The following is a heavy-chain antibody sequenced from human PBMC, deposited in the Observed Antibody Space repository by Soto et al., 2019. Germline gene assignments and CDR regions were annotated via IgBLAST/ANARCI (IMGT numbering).Heavy chain of an antibody. V-gene: IGHV4-39*01. CDR3: SRLTNARPGDD. Sequence: LSLTCTVSGGSITSSNYHWGWSRQPPGKGLEWIGTIYYSGNTYYNPSLKSRVTMSMDASKNQFSLTLSSVAVADTAVYYCSRLTNARPGDDWGQGTLVTVSS. CDR2: IYYSGNT. CDR1: GGSITSSNYH. D-gene: IGHD2-2*01. J-gene: IGHJ4*02.